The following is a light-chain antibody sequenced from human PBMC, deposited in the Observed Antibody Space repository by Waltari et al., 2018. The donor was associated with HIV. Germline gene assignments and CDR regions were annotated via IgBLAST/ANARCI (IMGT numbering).Light chain of an antibody. CDR1: QSVSSSY. Sequence: EIVLTQSPGTLSLSPGERATLSCRASQSVSSSYLAWYQQKPGHAPRLLIYAASSRATGIPDRFSGSGSGTDFTLTISRLEPEDFAVYYCQQYGSSLLFTFGPGTKVDIK. CDR3: QQYGSSLLFT. V-gene: IGKV3-20*01. J-gene: IGKJ3*01. CDR2: AAS.